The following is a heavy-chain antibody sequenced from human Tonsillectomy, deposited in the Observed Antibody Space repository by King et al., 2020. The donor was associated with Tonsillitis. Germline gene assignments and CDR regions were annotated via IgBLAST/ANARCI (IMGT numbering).Heavy chain of an antibody. CDR2: IYYSGST. V-gene: IGHV4-30-4*01. CDR1: GDSISSADYY. D-gene: IGHD3-10*01. CDR3: ARSFYNSALFFDY. J-gene: IGHJ4*02. Sequence: QLQESGPGLVKPSQTLSLTCTVSGDSISSADYYWSWIRQPPGKGLEWIGYIYYSGSTYYNPSLRSRLTMSLDTSKNQFSLNLSSVTVADTAVYYCARSFYNSALFFDYWGQGNLVTVSS.